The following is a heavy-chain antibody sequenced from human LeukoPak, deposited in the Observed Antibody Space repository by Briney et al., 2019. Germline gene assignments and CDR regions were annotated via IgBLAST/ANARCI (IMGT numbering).Heavy chain of an antibody. CDR2: ISGSGGST. J-gene: IGHJ6*03. CDR3: AKSPRNWGSLRNYYYYYMDV. D-gene: IGHD7-27*01. CDR1: GFTFSSYA. Sequence: PGGSLRLSCAASGFTFSSYAMSWVRQAPGKGLEWVSAISGSGGSTYYADSVKGRFTISRDNSKNTLYLQMNSLRAEDTAVYYCAKSPRNWGSLRNYYYYYMDVWGKGTTVTVSS. V-gene: IGHV3-23*01.